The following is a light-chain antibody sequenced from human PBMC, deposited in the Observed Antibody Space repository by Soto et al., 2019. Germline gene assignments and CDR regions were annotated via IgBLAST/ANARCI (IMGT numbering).Light chain of an antibody. V-gene: IGKV2-28*01. CDR1: QSLLHSNGYNY. Sequence: DIVMTQSPLSLPVTPGEPASISCRSSQSLLHSNGYNYLDWYLQKLGQSPQLLIYLGSNRASGVTDRFSGSGSGTDFTLKISRVEAEDVGVYYCMQALQSPFTFGPGTKVDIK. J-gene: IGKJ3*01. CDR2: LGS. CDR3: MQALQSPFT.